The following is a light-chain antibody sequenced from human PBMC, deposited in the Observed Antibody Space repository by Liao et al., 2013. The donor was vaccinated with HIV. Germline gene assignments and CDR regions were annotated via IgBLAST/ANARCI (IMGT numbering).Light chain of an antibody. V-gene: IGLV3-21*01. CDR1: DIGGVS. CDR2: HAS. CDR3: QLWDSSSDHPYV. Sequence: YALTQPPSVSVVPGETATMTCGGDDIGGVSVHWYQQKPGQAPVLLIYHASDRPSGIPERFSGSNSGNTATLTISRVEPGDEADYYCQLWDSSSDHPYVFGTGTQVTVL. J-gene: IGLJ1*01.